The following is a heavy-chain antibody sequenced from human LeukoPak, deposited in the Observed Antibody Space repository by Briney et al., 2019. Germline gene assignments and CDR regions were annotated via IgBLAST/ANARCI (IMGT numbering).Heavy chain of an antibody. V-gene: IGHV3-30*01. CDR2: ISYDGSNK. Sequence: GGSLRLSCAASGFTFSRYAMHWVRQAPGKGLEWVAVISYDGSNKYYADSVKGRFTVSRDNSKNTLYLQMNSLRAEDTAVYYCARGGPRYCSSTSCPNFDYWGQGTLVTVSS. CDR3: ARGGPRYCSSTSCPNFDY. J-gene: IGHJ4*02. D-gene: IGHD2-2*01. CDR1: GFTFSRYA.